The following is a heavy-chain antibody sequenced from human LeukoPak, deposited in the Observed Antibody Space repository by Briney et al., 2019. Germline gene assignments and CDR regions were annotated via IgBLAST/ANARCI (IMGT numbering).Heavy chain of an antibody. J-gene: IGHJ4*02. V-gene: IGHV3-66*01. CDR2: IYSGGST. Sequence: GGSLRLSCAASGFTVSSNYMSWVRQAPGKGLEWVSVIYSGGSTYYADSVKGRFTISRDNSKNTLYLQMNSLRAEDTAVYYCARDKIVGATHFDYWGQGTLVTVSS. CDR3: ARDKIVGATHFDY. D-gene: IGHD1-26*01. CDR1: GFTVSSNY.